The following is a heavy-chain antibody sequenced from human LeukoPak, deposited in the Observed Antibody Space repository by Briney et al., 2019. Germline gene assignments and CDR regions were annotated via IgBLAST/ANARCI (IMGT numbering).Heavy chain of an antibody. Sequence: ASVKVSCKASGYTFTSYYMHWVRQAPGQGLEWMGIINPSGGSTNYAQKFQGRVTMTRDTSISTAYLDLSRLRSDDTAVYYCARVVVRDANNYKDYWGQGTLVTVSS. CDR1: GYTFTSYY. CDR2: INPSGGST. D-gene: IGHD5-24*01. J-gene: IGHJ4*02. V-gene: IGHV1-46*01. CDR3: ARVVVRDANNYKDY.